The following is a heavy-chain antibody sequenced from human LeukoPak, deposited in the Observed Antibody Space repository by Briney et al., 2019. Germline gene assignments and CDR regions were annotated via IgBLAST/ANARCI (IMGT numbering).Heavy chain of an antibody. CDR2: IGGSGRGGDT. V-gene: IGHV3-23*01. Sequence: GGSLRLSCAASGFTFSSYAMRWVRQAPGKGLEWVSAIGGSGRGGDTYYTDSVKGRFTISRDNSRNTLYLQMSSLRAEDTAVYYCAKDKTGSTAYYFDSWGQGTLVTVSS. CDR1: GFTFSSYA. D-gene: IGHD3-9*01. CDR3: AKDKTGSTAYYFDS. J-gene: IGHJ4*02.